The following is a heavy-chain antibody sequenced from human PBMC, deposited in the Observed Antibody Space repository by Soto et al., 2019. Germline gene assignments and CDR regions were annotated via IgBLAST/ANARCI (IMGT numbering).Heavy chain of an antibody. CDR1: GFTFSSYE. D-gene: IGHD2-15*01. Sequence: HPGGSLRLSCAASGFTFSSYEMNWVRQAPGKGLEWVSYISSSGSTIYYADSVKGRFTISRDNAKNTLYLQMNSLRAEDTAVYYCAKDGSCSGGSCYSWFDPWGQGTLVTVSS. V-gene: IGHV3-48*03. J-gene: IGHJ5*02. CDR2: ISSSGSTI. CDR3: AKDGSCSGGSCYSWFDP.